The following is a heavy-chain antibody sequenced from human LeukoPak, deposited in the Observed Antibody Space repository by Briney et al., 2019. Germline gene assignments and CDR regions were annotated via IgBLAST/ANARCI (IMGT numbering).Heavy chain of an antibody. CDR2: ISSSSSYI. CDR1: GFTFDDYT. CDR3: AASPGPYSSSPTG. V-gene: IGHV3-21*01. J-gene: IGHJ4*02. Sequence: GGSLRLSCAASGFTFDDYTMHWVRQAPGKGLEWVSSISSSSSYIYYADSVKGRFTISRDNAKNSLYLQMNSLRAEDTAVYYCAASPGPYSSSPTGWGQGTLVTVSS. D-gene: IGHD6-6*01.